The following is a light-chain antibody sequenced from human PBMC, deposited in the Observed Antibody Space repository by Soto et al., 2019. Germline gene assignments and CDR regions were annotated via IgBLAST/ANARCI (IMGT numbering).Light chain of an antibody. CDR3: PAWDSSTGV. V-gene: IGLV3-1*01. CDR2: EDS. J-gene: IGLJ2*01. Sequence: SYELTQPPSVSVSPGQTASITCSGDKLGNKYACWYQQKSGQSPVLVIYEDSKRPSGIPERFSGSNSGNTATLTISGTQAMDEADYYCPAWDSSTGVFGGGTKLTVL. CDR1: KLGNKY.